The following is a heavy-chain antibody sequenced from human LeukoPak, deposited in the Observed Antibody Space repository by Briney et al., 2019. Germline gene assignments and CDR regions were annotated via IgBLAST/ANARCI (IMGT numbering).Heavy chain of an antibody. J-gene: IGHJ4*02. V-gene: IGHV1-2*07. Sequence: ASVKVSCKASGYTFTGYYMQWVRQAPGHGLEWMGWINPNSGGTNYAHKFQGRVTMTRDTSISTAHMELSRLRSDDTAVYYCANLGGYSGYDLSGYWGQGTLVTVSS. CDR3: ANLGGYSGYDLSGY. CDR2: INPNSGGT. D-gene: IGHD5-12*01. CDR1: GYTFTGYY.